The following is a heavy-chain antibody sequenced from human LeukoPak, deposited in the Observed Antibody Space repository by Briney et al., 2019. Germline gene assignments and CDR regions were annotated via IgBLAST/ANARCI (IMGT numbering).Heavy chain of an antibody. J-gene: IGHJ4*02. D-gene: IGHD3-22*01. CDR1: GYRFTSYW. CDR2: IYPGDSDT. Sequence: GESLKISCKGSGYRFTSYWIGWVRQMPGKGLEWMGIIYPGDSDTRYSPSFQGQVTISADKSISTAYLQWSSLKASDTAMYYCARVHYYETSDWGNYFDYWGQGTLVTVSS. CDR3: ARVHYYETSDWGNYFDY. V-gene: IGHV5-51*01.